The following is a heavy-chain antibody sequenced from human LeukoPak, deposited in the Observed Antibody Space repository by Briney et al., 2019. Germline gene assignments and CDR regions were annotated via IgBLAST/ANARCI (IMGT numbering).Heavy chain of an antibody. D-gene: IGHD3-22*01. Sequence: GGSLRLSCAASGFTFSSYAMSWVCQAPGKGLEWVSAISGSGGSTHYADSVKGRFTISRDNSKNTLYLQMNSLRAEDTAVYYCAKEVTSGHYGPFDYWGQGTLVTVSS. CDR3: AKEVTSGHYGPFDY. CDR1: GFTFSSYA. J-gene: IGHJ4*02. V-gene: IGHV3-23*01. CDR2: ISGSGGST.